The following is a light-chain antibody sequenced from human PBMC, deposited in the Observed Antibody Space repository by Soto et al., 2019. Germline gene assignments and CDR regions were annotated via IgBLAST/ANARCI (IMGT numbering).Light chain of an antibody. Sequence: EIVLTQSPVNLSLSPGGGATLSCRASQSINDRLAWYQQKPGQAPRLLIYDASNRAAGVPLRFSGSVSGSDFPLTIHSLVAEDSAVYYCQLRSSWPFTFGGGANV. CDR2: DAS. V-gene: IGKV3-11*01. CDR1: QSINDR. CDR3: QLRSSWPFT. J-gene: IGKJ4*01.